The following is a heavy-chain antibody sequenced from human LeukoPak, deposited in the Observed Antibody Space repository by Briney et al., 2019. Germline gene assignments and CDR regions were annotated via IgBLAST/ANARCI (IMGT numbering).Heavy chain of an antibody. CDR3: ARRWWQQLVVTLFDY. Sequence: GGSLRLSCAASGFTFSSYWMSWVRQAPGKGLEWVANIKQDGSEKYYVGSVKGRFTISRDNAKNSLYLQMNSLRAEDTAVYYCARRWWQQLVVTLFDYWGQGTLVTVSS. CDR1: GFTFSSYW. D-gene: IGHD6-13*01. V-gene: IGHV3-7*01. CDR2: IKQDGSEK. J-gene: IGHJ4*02.